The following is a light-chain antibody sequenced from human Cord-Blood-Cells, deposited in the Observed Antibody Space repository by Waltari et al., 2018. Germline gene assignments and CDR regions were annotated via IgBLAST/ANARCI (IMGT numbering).Light chain of an antibody. CDR1: SRSIAINH. V-gene: IGLV6-57*03. J-gene: IGLJ2*01. Sequence: NFMLTQPHSVSESPGTTVTISCTRSSRSIAINHVQGYQQRPGSAPTTVIYEDTQRPSGVPDRFSGSIDSSSNSASLTISGLKTEDEADYYCQSYDSSNVVFGGGTKLTVL. CDR2: EDT. CDR3: QSYDSSNVV.